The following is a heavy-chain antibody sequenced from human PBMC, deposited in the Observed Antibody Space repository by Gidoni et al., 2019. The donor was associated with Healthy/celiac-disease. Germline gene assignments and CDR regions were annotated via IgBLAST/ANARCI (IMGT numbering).Heavy chain of an antibody. V-gene: IGHV3-15*01. D-gene: IGHD6-19*01. CDR2: IKSKTDGGTT. Sequence: EVQLVESGGGLVKPGGSLRLSCAASGFIFSHAWMSWVRQAPGKGLEWVGRIKSKTDGGTTDYAAPVKGRFTISRDDSKNTLYLQMNSLKTEDTAVYYCTTDRSSGWFDAFDIWGQGTMVTVSS. CDR1: GFIFSHAW. CDR3: TTDRSSGWFDAFDI. J-gene: IGHJ3*02.